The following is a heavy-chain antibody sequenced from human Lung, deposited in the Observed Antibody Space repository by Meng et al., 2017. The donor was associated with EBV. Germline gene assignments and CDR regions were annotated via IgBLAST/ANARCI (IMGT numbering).Heavy chain of an antibody. D-gene: IGHD6-19*01. CDR1: GGSFSGYH. Sequence: QVPRQRWGAGRLKPSETLSLTCAVYGGSFSGYHWSWIRQPPGKGLEWIGEINHSGSTNYNPSLKSRVTISVDTSKNQFSLKLSSVTAADTAVYYCARGPDIVAVAGTVGTDYWGQGTLVTVSS. V-gene: IGHV4-34*01. CDR2: INHSGST. J-gene: IGHJ4*02. CDR3: ARGPDIVAVAGTVGTDY.